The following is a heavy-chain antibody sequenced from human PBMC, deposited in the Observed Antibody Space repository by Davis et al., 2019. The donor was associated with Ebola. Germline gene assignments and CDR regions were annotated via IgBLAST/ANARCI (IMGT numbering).Heavy chain of an antibody. Sequence: GESLKISCAASGFTFSSYGMHWVRQAPGKGLEWVAVISYDGSNKYYADSVKGRFTTSRDNSKNTLYLQMNSLRAEDTAVYYCAKVDGYGDFKDAFDIWGQGTMVTVSS. D-gene: IGHD4-17*01. CDR3: AKVDGYGDFKDAFDI. CDR2: ISYDGSNK. V-gene: IGHV3-30*18. J-gene: IGHJ3*02. CDR1: GFTFSSYG.